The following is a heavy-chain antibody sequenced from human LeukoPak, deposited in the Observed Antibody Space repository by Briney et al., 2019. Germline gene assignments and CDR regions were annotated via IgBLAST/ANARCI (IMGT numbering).Heavy chain of an antibody. CDR1: GFTLSSSA. J-gene: IGHJ3*02. CDR2: ISESGDTT. Sequence: GGSLRLSCAASGFTLSSSAISWVRQAPGKGLEWVSGISESGDTTYYAESVKGRFTISRDNSKNTLYLQMNSLRAEDTAVYYCAKEGWELLAFDIWGQGTMVTVSS. D-gene: IGHD1-26*01. V-gene: IGHV3-23*01. CDR3: AKEGWELLAFDI.